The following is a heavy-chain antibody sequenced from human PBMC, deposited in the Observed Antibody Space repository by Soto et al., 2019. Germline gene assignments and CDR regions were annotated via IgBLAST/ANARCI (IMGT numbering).Heavy chain of an antibody. CDR2: IRSKTDGGTT. D-gene: IGHD5-12*01. Sequence: VHLVDSGGGLVEPGGSLRLSCTASGFTLSNIWMSWVRQAPGKGLEWVGRIRSKTDGGTTGYAAPVRGRFTISRDDSKNTLYLQMNSLKTEVTAVYYCSTGGYPRDWGQGTLVTVSS. CDR3: STGGYPRD. V-gene: IGHV3-15*07. J-gene: IGHJ4*02. CDR1: GFTLSNIW.